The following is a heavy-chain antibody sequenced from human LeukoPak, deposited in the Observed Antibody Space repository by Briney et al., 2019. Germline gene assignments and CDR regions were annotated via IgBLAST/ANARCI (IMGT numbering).Heavy chain of an antibody. CDR2: VYTNGST. CDR1: GGSISSGGYY. D-gene: IGHD2-2*02. V-gene: IGHV4-61*02. Sequence: SETLSLTCTVSGGSISSGGYYWSWIRQPAGKGLEWIGRVYTNGSTNYNPSLKSRVTISVDTSKNQFSLKLTSVTAADTAVYYRAREIPAAIWGYYSMDVWGKGTTVTLSS. CDR3: AREIPAAIWGYYSMDV. J-gene: IGHJ6*03.